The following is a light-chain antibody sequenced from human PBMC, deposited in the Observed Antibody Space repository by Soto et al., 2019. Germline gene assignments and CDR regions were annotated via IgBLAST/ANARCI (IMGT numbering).Light chain of an antibody. J-gene: IGKJ5*01. CDR1: QSVSSY. CDR3: QQRSNWLIT. V-gene: IGKV3-11*01. CDR2: DAY. Sequence: ETVLTQSPATPSLSPGERATLSFRASQSVSSYLAWYQQKPGQAPRLLIYDAYNRATGITARFSGSGSGTDFTLTISSLEPEDFAVYYCQQRSNWLITFGPGTRLEIK.